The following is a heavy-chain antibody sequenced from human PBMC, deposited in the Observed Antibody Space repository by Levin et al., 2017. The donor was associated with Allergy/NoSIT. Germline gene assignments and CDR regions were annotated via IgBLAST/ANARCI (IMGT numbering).Heavy chain of an antibody. CDR3: ARARRPDNWFDP. J-gene: IGHJ5*02. CDR2: IGTAGDT. V-gene: IGHV3-13*01. CDR1: GFTFSSYD. Sequence: GESLKISCAASGFTFSSYDMHWVRQATGKGLEWVSAIGTAGDTYYPGSVKGRFTISRENAKNSLYLQMNSLRAGDTAVYYCARARRPDNWFDPWGQGTLVTVSS.